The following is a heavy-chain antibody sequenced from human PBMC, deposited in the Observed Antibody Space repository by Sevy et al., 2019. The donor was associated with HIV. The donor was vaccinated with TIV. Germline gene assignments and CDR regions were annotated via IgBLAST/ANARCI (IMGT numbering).Heavy chain of an antibody. V-gene: IGHV4-59*01. CDR3: ARAPPVRSGDDSLNWFDP. CDR1: YGPISAYY. J-gene: IGHJ5*02. CDR2: IHYSGST. Sequence: SETLSLTCSVSYGPISAYYWNWIRQSPGKGLEWIGYIHYSGSTNYNPSFKSRVTMSLDTSKNQFSLQLNSVTAADTALYYCARAPPVRSGDDSLNWFDPWCRGTLVTVSS. D-gene: IGHD5-12*01.